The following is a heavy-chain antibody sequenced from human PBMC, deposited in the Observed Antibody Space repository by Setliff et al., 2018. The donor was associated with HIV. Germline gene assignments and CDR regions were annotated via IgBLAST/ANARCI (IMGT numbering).Heavy chain of an antibody. D-gene: IGHD4-17*01. V-gene: IGHV5-51*01. Sequence: GESLKISCKGSRYSFTNYWIGWVRQMPGKGLEWMGLIYPGDSDTRYSPSFQGQDTISADRSISTAYLHWSSLKASDSDTAMYYCATSDYGGTSGHFQHWGQGTLVTVSS. CDR2: IYPGDSDT. J-gene: IGHJ1*01. CDR3: ATSDYGGTSGHFQH. CDR1: RYSFTNYW.